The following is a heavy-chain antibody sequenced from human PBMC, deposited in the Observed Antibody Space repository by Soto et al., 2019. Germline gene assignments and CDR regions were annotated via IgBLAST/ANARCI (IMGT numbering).Heavy chain of an antibody. CDR3: ARSTYYYDSSALAIYYYYGMDV. CDR2: IIPIFGTA. J-gene: IGHJ6*02. D-gene: IGHD3-22*01. CDR1: GGTFSSYA. V-gene: IGHV1-69*01. Sequence: QVQLVQSGAEVKKPGSSVKVCCKASGGTFSSYAISWVRQAPGQGLEWMGGIIPIFGTANYAQKFQGRVTITADESTSTAYMELSSLRSEDTAVYYCARSTYYYDSSALAIYYYYGMDVWGQGTTVTVSS.